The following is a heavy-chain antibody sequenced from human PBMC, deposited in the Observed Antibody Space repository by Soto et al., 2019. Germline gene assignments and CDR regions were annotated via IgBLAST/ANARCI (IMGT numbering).Heavy chain of an antibody. Sequence: ASVKVSCKASGYTFTGYYMHWVRQAPGQGLEWMGWINPNSGGTNYAQKFQGWVTMTRDTSISTAYMELSRLRSDDTAVYYGARALVSDNYDILTGYPAAYATDAFDIWGQGTMVTVSS. CDR2: INPNSGGT. V-gene: IGHV1-2*04. D-gene: IGHD3-9*01. CDR3: ARALVSDNYDILTGYPAAYATDAFDI. CDR1: GYTFTGYY. J-gene: IGHJ3*02.